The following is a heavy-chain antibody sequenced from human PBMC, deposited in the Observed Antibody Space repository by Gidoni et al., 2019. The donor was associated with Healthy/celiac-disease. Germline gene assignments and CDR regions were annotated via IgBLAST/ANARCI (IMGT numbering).Heavy chain of an antibody. D-gene: IGHD3-22*01. Sequence: QVQLVQSGAEVKKPGASVKVSCKASGYTFTSYAMHWVRQAPGQRLEWMGWINAGNGNTKYSQKFQGRVTITRDTSASTAYMELSSLRSEDTAVYYCARDLGESSGYSYYFDYWGQGTLVTVSS. CDR1: GYTFTSYA. CDR2: INAGNGNT. CDR3: ARDLGESSGYSYYFDY. V-gene: IGHV1-3*01. J-gene: IGHJ4*02.